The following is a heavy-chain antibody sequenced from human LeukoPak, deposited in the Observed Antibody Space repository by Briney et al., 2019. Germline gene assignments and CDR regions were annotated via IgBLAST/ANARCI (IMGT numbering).Heavy chain of an antibody. D-gene: IGHD3-3*01. CDR2: FYTSENT. J-gene: IGHJ4*02. Sequence: SQTLSLTCTVSGGSIRSASYYWSWIRQPAGKGLEWIGRFYTSENTNYNPSLKSRVTISLDTSKNQFSLKLTSVTAADTAVYYCARDDSGVVGFAHWGQGTLVTVSS. CDR1: GGSIRSASYY. CDR3: ARDDSGVVGFAH. V-gene: IGHV4-61*02.